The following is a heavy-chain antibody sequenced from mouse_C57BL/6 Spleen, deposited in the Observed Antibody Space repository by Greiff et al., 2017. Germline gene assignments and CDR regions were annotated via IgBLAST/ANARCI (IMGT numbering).Heavy chain of an antibody. CDR1: GYTFTSYW. Sequence: QVQLQQPGAELVKPGASVKLSCTASGYTFTSYWMHWVKQRPGQGLEWIGMIHPNSGSTNYNEKFKSKATLTVDKSSSTAYMQLSSLTSEDSAVYDCARDYGSSLDYWGQGTTLTVSS. CDR3: ARDYGSSLDY. D-gene: IGHD1-1*01. J-gene: IGHJ2*01. CDR2: IHPNSGST. V-gene: IGHV1-64*01.